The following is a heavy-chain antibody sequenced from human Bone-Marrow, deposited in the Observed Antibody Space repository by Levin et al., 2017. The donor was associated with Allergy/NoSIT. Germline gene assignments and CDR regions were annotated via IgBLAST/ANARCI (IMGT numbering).Heavy chain of an antibody. CDR2: IWYDGSNK. J-gene: IGHJ4*02. D-gene: IGHD4-17*01. Sequence: PGGSLRLSCAASGFTFSSYGMHWVRQAPGKGLEWVAVIWYDGSNKYYADSVKGRFTISRDNSKNTLYLQMNSLRAEDTAVYYCVRERGHDYGDYGHFDYWGQGTLVTVSS. CDR3: VRERGHDYGDYGHFDY. CDR1: GFTFSSYG. V-gene: IGHV3-33*01.